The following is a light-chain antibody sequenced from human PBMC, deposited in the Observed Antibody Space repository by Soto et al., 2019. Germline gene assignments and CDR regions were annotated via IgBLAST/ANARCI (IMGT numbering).Light chain of an antibody. Sequence: EIVLTQSPGTLSLSPGEIATLSCRASQSVSISSLAWYQQKPGQAPRLLIYSASSRATGIPDRFSGSGSGTDFTVTISRLEPEDFAVYYCQQYGSSSYTFGQGTNLEIK. CDR1: QSVSISS. J-gene: IGKJ2*01. V-gene: IGKV3-20*01. CDR2: SAS. CDR3: QQYGSSSYT.